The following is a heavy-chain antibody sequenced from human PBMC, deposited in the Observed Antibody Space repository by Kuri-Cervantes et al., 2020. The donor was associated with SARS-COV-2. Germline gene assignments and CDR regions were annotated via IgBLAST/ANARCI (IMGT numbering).Heavy chain of an antibody. CDR2: INPNSGGT. D-gene: IGHD6-13*01. Sequence: ASVKVSCKASGYTFSGYYIHWVRQAPGQGLEWMGWINPNSGGTNYTQNFQGRVTMTRDTSISTAYMELSRLRSDDTAVYYCARDRTRSSWYVWGGSIYGMDVWGQGTTVTVSS. CDR3: ARDRTRSSWYVWGGSIYGMDV. CDR1: GYTFSGYY. J-gene: IGHJ6*02. V-gene: IGHV1-2*02.